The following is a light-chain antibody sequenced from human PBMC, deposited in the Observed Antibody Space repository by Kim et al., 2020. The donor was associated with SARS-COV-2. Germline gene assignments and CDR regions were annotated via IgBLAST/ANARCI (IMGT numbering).Light chain of an antibody. CDR2: DAY. CDR3: QQFYSLPYP. Sequence: SASMGDRITSAGQTNQDITKYLNWYQQRPGKPPKLLIFDAYTLERGVPPWFIGGGSGTDFSLTITGLQPEDIATYYCQQFYSLPYPFGQGTKLEI. V-gene: IGKV1-33*01. CDR1: QDITKY. J-gene: IGKJ2*01.